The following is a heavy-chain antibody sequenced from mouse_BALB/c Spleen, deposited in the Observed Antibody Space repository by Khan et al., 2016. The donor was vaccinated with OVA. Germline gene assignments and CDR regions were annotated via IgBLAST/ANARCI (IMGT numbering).Heavy chain of an antibody. CDR3: ARSVTITTVVATDFDY. CDR1: GYSITSDYA. Sequence: VQLQQSGPGLVKPSQSPSLTCTVTGYSITSDYAWNWIRQFPGNKLEWMAYISYSGRTSYNPYLKSRLSITRDTSKNQFFLQLNSVTTEDTATYYCARSVTITTVVATDFDYWGQGTTLTVSS. V-gene: IGHV3-2*02. D-gene: IGHD1-1*01. J-gene: IGHJ2*01. CDR2: ISYSGRT.